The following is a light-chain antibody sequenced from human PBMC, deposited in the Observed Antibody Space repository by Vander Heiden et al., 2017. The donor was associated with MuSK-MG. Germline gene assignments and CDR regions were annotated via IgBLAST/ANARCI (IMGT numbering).Light chain of an antibody. CDR2: GAS. CDR1: QRVSSSY. Sequence: EVVLTQSPGTLSLSPGERATLSCRASQRVSSSYLAWFQQKPGQAPRLLIYGASSRATGIPDRFSGSGSGTDFTLTISRLEPEDFAVYYCQHYVNSATFGRETTVEIK. CDR3: QHYVNSAT. V-gene: IGKV3-20*01. J-gene: IGKJ1*01.